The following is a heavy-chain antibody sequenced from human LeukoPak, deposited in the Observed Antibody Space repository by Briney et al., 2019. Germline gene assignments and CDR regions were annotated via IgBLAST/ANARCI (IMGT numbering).Heavy chain of an antibody. V-gene: IGHV3-7*01. CDR3: ARESYNFGYYFDY. Sequence: GGSLRLSCAASGFTFGSYWMSWVRQAPGKGLEWVANIKQDGSEKYYVDSVKGRFTISRDNAKNSLYLQMNSLRAEDTAVYYCARESYNFGYYFDYWGQGTLVTVSS. J-gene: IGHJ4*02. CDR2: IKQDGSEK. CDR1: GFTFGSYW. D-gene: IGHD5-24*01.